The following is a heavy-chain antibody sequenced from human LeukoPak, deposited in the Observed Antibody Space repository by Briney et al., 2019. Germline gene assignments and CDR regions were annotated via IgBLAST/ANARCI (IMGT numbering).Heavy chain of an antibody. CDR3: ARGYDNTGRAFDI. V-gene: IGHV3-48*02. Sequence: GGSLRLSCAASGFTFSTYSMNWVRQAPGKGLEWVSYISGSSSTIYYADYVKGRFTISRDNAKNSLYLQMNSLRDEDTAVYYCARGYDNTGRAFDIWGQGTMVTVSS. D-gene: IGHD3-22*01. CDR1: GFTFSTYS. CDR2: ISGSSSTI. J-gene: IGHJ3*02.